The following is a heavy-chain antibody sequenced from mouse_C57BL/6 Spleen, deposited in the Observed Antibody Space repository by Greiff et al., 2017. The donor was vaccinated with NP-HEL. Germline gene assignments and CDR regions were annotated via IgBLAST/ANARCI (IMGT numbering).Heavy chain of an antibody. D-gene: IGHD1-1*01. V-gene: IGHV14-1*01. J-gene: IGHJ2*01. CDR2: IDPEGGDT. CDR3: TTSGSSYDY. CDR1: GFNIKDYC. Sequence: EVQLQQSGAELVRPGASVKLSCTASGFNIKDYCMHWVKQRPEQGLEWIGRIDPEGGDTEYAPKFQGNATMTADTSSNTAYLQLSSLTSEDTAVYYCTTSGSSYDYWGQGTTLTVSS.